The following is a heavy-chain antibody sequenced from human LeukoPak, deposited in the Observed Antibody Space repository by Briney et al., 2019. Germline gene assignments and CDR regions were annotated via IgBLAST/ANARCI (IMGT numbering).Heavy chain of an antibody. CDR2: INPSGGDT. V-gene: IGHV1-46*01. Sequence: ASVKVSCNASGYTFTNYYMRWVRQAPGQGLEWMGIINPSGGDTSYARKFQGRVTMTRDTSISTAYMELSRLRSDDTAVYYCARDYSSSPGEYWGQGTLVTVSS. J-gene: IGHJ4*02. CDR3: ARDYSSSPGEY. D-gene: IGHD3-22*01. CDR1: GYTFTNYY.